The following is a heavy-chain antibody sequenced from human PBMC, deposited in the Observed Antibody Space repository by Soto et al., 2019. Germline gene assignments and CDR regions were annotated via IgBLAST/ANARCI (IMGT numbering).Heavy chain of an antibody. CDR1: GYSFTAYF. J-gene: IGHJ3*02. Sequence: ASVKVSCKASGYSFTAYFLHWLRQAPGQSLEWMGWINPDSGDTNFSQKFRGRVTGSRDTFASTAYMELGSLRSEDTAVYYCARGPNSGAFYIWGQGTMVTVSS. CDR3: ARGPNSGAFYI. D-gene: IGHD2-21*01. V-gene: IGHV1-3*01. CDR2: INPDSGDT.